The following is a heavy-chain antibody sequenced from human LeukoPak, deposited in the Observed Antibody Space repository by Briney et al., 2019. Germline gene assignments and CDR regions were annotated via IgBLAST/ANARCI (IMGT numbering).Heavy chain of an antibody. CDR3: AKTDRPFSNGCDY. CDR1: GGTFTTSP. V-gene: IGHV1-69*02. CDR2: IIPIFGNS. Sequence: SVKVSCKASGGTFTTSPVSWVRQAPGQGLEWMGRIIPIFGNSNHAHKFQGRVTITADKSTTTVFMELSGLRFKDTAVYYCAKTDRPFSNGCDYWGQGTLVTVSS. D-gene: IGHD6-19*01. J-gene: IGHJ4*02.